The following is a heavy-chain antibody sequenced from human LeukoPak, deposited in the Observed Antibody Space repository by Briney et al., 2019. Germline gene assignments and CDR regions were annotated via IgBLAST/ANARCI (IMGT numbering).Heavy chain of an antibody. CDR3: VKDMGAGSFDS. CDR2: VSWDGRSR. J-gene: IGHJ5*01. D-gene: IGHD4/OR15-4a*01. CDR1: GFNFDEYT. Sequence: GGSLRLSCVASGFNFDEYTMHWVRQTPGKGLEWLASVSWDGRSRFHADSVRGRFTVSRDNTRNSLYLQMSGLGSDDIGLYYCVKDMGAGSFDSWGQGTLVTVSS. V-gene: IGHV3-43*01.